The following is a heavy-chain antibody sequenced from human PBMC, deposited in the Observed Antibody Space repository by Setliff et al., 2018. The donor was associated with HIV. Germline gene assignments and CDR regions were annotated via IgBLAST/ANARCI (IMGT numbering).Heavy chain of an antibody. CDR3: ARSYCGGGLCFRGLDL. J-gene: IGHJ6*02. V-gene: IGHV4-34*01. CDR1: GGSFSGHY. D-gene: IGHD2-21*01. Sequence: PSETLSLTCAVYGGSFSGHYWSWIRQPPGKGLEWIGEINHIGGNMNYNPSLKSRVTISVDTSKKQFSLKLDSVTAADTAVYYCARSYCGGGLCFRGLDLWGQGTTVTVSS. CDR2: INHIGGN.